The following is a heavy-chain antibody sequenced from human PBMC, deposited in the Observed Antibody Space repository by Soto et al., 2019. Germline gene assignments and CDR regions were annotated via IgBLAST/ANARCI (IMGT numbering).Heavy chain of an antibody. CDR1: GFTFSSYA. J-gene: IGHJ4*02. CDR3: AKSVTIAARLLPRPALDC. V-gene: IGHV3-23*01. D-gene: IGHD6-6*01. CDR2: ISGSGGST. Sequence: EVQLLESGGGLVQPWGSLRLSCAASGFTFSSYAMIWVRQAPGKGLEWVSAISGSGGSTYYADSVKGRFTISRDNSKNTLDLQMSSLRAEDKAVYYCAKSVTIAARLLPRPALDCWGQGTLVTVSS.